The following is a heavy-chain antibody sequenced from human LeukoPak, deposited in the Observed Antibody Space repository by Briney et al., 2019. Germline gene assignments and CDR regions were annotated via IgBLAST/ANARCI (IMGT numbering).Heavy chain of an antibody. V-gene: IGHV4-38-2*02. CDR3: ARDLYSSGWGYFDY. CDR1: GYSISSGYY. CDR2: IYHSGST. Sequence: SETLSLTCTSSGYSISSGYYWGWIRQPPGKGLEWIGSIYHSGSTYYNPSLKSRVTISLDTSENQFSLELSSVTAADTAVYYCARDLYSSGWGYFDYWGQGTLVTVSS. D-gene: IGHD6-19*01. J-gene: IGHJ4*02.